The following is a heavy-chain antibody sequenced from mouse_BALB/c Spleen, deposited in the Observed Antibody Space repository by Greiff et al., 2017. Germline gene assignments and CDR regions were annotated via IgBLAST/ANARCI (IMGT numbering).Heavy chain of an antibody. V-gene: IGHV1-82*01. CDR3: ARGYYFDY. J-gene: IGHJ2*01. CDR1: GYAFSSSW. Sequence: QVQLQQSGPELVKPGASVKISCKASGYAFSSSWMNWVKQRPGQGLEWIGRIYPGDGDTNYNGKFKGKATLTADTSSSTAYMQLSSLTSVDSAVYYCARGYYFDYWGQGTTLTVSS. CDR2: IYPGDGDT.